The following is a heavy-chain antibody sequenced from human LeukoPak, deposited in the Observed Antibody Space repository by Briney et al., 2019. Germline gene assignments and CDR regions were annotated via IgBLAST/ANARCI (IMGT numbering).Heavy chain of an antibody. D-gene: IGHD3-22*01. V-gene: IGHV3-48*01. J-gene: IGHJ1*01. CDR1: GFTSSSYG. CDR3: ARDLGYYDSSGYYRGAEYFQH. Sequence: GGSLRLSCAASGFTSSSYGMHWVRQAPGQGLEWVSYIGTSSSTIYYADSVKGRFTISRDNAKNSLYLQMNSLRAEDTAVYYCARDLGYYDSSGYYRGAEYFQHWGQGTVVIVSS. CDR2: IGTSSSTI.